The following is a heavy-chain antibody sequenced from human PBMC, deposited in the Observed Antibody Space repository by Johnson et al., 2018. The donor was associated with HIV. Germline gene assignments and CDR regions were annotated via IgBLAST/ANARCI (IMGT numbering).Heavy chain of an antibody. V-gene: IGHV3-30*04. CDR1: GFTFSNFA. CDR2: TSFDESNK. CDR3: ARRTVTALFDI. J-gene: IGHJ3*02. D-gene: IGHD4-17*01. Sequence: QEQLVESGGGVVQPGRSLRLSCAASGFTFSNFAMHWVRQAPGKGLEWVTFTSFDESNKYYADSVKGRFTISRDNSKNSLILQMNSLRDEDTAVYYCARRTVTALFDIWGQGTLVTVCS.